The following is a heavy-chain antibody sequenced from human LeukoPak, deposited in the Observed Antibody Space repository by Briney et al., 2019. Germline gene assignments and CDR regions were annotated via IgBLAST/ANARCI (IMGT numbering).Heavy chain of an antibody. CDR1: GGSFSGYY. J-gene: IGHJ3*02. V-gene: IGHV4-34*01. CDR2: INHSGST. CDR3: ARPIRAAGSDAFDI. Sequence: SETLPLTCAVYGGSFSGYYWSWIRQPPGKGLEWIGEINHSGSTNYNPSLKSRVTISVDTSKNQFSLKLSSVTAADTAVYYCARPIRAAGSDAFDIWGQGTMVTVSS. D-gene: IGHD6-19*01.